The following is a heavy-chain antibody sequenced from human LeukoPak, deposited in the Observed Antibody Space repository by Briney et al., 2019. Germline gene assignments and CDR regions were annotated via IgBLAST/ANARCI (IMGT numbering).Heavy chain of an antibody. Sequence: GGSLRLSCTASGFTFISYEMNWVRQAPGKGLEWVSYISSSGDTTYYADSMKGRFTISRDNAKNSLYLQMNSLRAEDTAVYYCARSPAGANYYLDVWGKGTTVTVSS. CDR2: ISSSGDTT. J-gene: IGHJ6*03. CDR3: ARSPAGANYYLDV. D-gene: IGHD1-14*01. CDR1: GFTFISYE. V-gene: IGHV3-48*03.